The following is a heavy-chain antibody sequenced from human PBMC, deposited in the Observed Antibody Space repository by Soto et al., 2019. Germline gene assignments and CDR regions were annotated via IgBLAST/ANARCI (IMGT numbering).Heavy chain of an antibody. D-gene: IGHD3-16*02. Sequence: GGCVRHSCADAEFAYHNARMSWNKQAPGGGLEWVARIKSETDGGTTDYAAPVEGRFTISRDDSSNTLDLQMNSLKTEDTAVYYCTTYDYIWGGHRYRWAYWGQGALVTVSS. V-gene: IGHV3-15*01. J-gene: IGHJ4*02. CDR3: TTYDYIWGGHRYRWAY. CDR1: EFAYHNAR. CDR2: IKSETDGGTT.